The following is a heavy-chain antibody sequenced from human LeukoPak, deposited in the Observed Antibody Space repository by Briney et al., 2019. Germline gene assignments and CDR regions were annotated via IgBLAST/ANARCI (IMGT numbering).Heavy chain of an antibody. CDR3: AKSGTYCSSTSCYGNYYYYYMDV. J-gene: IGHJ6*03. CDR2: ISGSGGST. V-gene: IGHV3-23*01. Sequence: GGSLRLSCAASGFTFTTYAMSWVRQAPGKGLEWVSAISGSGGSTYYADSVKGRFTISRDNSKNTLYLQMNSLRAEDTAVYYCAKSGTYCSSTSCYGNYYYYYMDVWGKGTTVTVSS. D-gene: IGHD2-2*01. CDR1: GFTFTTYA.